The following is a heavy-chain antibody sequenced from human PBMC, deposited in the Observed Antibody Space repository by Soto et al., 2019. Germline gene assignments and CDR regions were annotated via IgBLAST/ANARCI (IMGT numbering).Heavy chain of an antibody. J-gene: IGHJ4*02. CDR2: INHSGST. CDR1: GGSFSGYY. D-gene: IGHD3-16*02. V-gene: IGHV4-34*01. Sequence: SETLPVTCAVYGGSFSGYYWSWIRQPPGKGLEWIGEINHSGSTNYNPSLKSRVTISVDTSKNQFSLKLSSVTAADTAVYYCASYRTYYDYVWGSYRRSRNQRILDYWGQGTLVTVS. CDR3: ASYRTYYDYVWGSYRRSRNQRILDY.